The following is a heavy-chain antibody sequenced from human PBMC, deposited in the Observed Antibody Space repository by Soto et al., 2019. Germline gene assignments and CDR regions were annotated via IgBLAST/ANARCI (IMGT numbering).Heavy chain of an antibody. V-gene: IGHV3-30*18. CDR1: GFSFSSYG. Sequence: GGSLRLSCAASGFSFSSYGMHWVRQAPGKGLEWVAVISYDGSNKYYADSVKGRFTISRDNSKNTLYLQMNSLRAEDTAVYYCAKTPYCSGGSCYDPWGQGTLVTVSS. CDR3: AKTPYCSGGSCYDP. J-gene: IGHJ5*02. CDR2: ISYDGSNK. D-gene: IGHD2-15*01.